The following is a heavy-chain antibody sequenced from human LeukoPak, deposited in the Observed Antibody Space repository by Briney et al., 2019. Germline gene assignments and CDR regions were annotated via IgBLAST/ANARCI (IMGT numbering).Heavy chain of an antibody. CDR2: IHYSGST. Sequence: SETLSLTCTVSGGSISSYYWSWIRQPPGKGLEWIGYIHYSGSTKYNPSLKSRVTISGDRSKSQFSLKLSSMAAADTAVYYCARANYDTNGNRRYYNYYGLDVWGQGTTVTVST. CDR1: GGSISSYY. V-gene: IGHV4-59*12. CDR3: ARANYDTNGNRRYYNYYGLDV. D-gene: IGHD2-8*01. J-gene: IGHJ6*01.